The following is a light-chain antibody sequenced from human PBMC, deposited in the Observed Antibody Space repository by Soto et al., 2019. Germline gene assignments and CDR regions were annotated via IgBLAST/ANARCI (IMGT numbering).Light chain of an antibody. CDR1: QSLGGN. CDR3: QQYSNWPPWT. Sequence: EIVMTQSPATLAVSPGDTATLSCRASQSLGGNLAWYQQKPGQGPRLLIFRVSSRATGVPARFSASGSGTEFTLTISGLQSEDFAIYYCQQYSNWPPWTFGPGTKVEIK. CDR2: RVS. J-gene: IGKJ1*01. V-gene: IGKV3-15*01.